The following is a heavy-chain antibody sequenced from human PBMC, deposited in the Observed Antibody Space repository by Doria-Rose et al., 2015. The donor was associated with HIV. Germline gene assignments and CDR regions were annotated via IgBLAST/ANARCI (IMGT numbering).Heavy chain of an antibody. CDR3: ARGLLRGGWNDVDYYYGMDV. D-gene: IGHD1-1*01. CDR1: GGSFSGYY. CDR2: INHSGST. Sequence: QVQLQESGAGLVKPSETLSLTCAVFGGSFSGYYWSWIRQPPGKGLEWIGEINHSGSTKYKTSIKSRVTISLDTSKTLSSLKLSSVTAADTAVYYCARGLLRGGWNDVDYYYGMDVWGQGTTVTVSS. J-gene: IGHJ6*02. V-gene: IGHV4-34*01.